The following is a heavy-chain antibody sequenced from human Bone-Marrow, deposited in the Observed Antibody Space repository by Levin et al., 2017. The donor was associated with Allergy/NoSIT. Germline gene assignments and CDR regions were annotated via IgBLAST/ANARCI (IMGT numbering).Heavy chain of an antibody. D-gene: IGHD1-7*01. V-gene: IGHV3-9*01. J-gene: IGHJ5*01. CDR1: GFVFEDHA. CDR2: ISWGNSIV. Sequence: GGSLRLSCVASGFVFEDHAMHGVRQAPGKGLEWVPGISWGNSIVGYAKSVRGRFTISRDNAKKSLYLQMDSLRPEDTALYYCAKGVGNWNYHDSWGQGIVVTVSS. CDR3: AKGVGNWNYHDS.